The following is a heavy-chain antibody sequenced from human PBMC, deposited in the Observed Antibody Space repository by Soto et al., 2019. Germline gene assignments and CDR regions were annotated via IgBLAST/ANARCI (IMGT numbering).Heavy chain of an antibody. CDR3: ARTPLRQWQPAYYHICMDV. Sequence: GGSLRLSYAASGFTFSSYAMHWVRQAPGKGLEWVAVISYDGSNKYYADSVKGRFTISRDNSKNTLYLQMNSLRAEDTAVYYCARTPLRQWQPAYYHICMDVRCQGPTV. J-gene: IGHJ6*02. CDR2: ISYDGSNK. V-gene: IGHV3-30-3*01. CDR1: GFTFSSYA. D-gene: IGHD6-19*01.